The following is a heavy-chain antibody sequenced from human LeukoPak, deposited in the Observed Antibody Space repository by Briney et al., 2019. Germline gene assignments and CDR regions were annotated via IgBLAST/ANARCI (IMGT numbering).Heavy chain of an antibody. CDR1: GGSISSYC. J-gene: IGHJ4*02. D-gene: IGHD3-3*01. V-gene: IGHV4-59*08. CDR2: TFYSASI. CDR3: AKVRGGNDFWSGYPYYFDY. Sequence: SETLSLTCTVSGGSISSYCWSWIRQPPRKGLEWIGYTFYSASINYNPSLKSRVTISVDTSTNQFSLKLSSVTAADTAVYYCAKVRGGNDFWSGYPYYFDYWGQGTLVTVSS.